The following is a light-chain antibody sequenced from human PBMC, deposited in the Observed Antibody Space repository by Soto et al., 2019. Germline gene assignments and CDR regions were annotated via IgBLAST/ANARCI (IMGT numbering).Light chain of an antibody. Sequence: DIQMTQSPSTLSASVGARVTITCRARQSVSTCLAWYQQKPGKAPKVLIYDASKLETGVPARFSGSGTGTEFTLTISSLQPDDFATYYCQQDNAYSPWTCGQGTKVEI. CDR3: QQDNAYSPWT. V-gene: IGKV1-5*01. J-gene: IGKJ1*01. CDR1: QSVSTC. CDR2: DAS.